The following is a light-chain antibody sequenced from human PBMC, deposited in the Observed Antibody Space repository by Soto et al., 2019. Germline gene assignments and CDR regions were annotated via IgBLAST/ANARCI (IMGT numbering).Light chain of an antibody. CDR3: QQSYSTLGT. Sequence: DIQMTQSPSTLSASVGDRVTITCRASETINNWLAWYQQKPGKAPKLLIYKASTLEGGVPSRFSGSGSGTDFTLTISSLQPEDFATYYCQQSYSTLGTFGQGTKVDIK. CDR2: KAS. CDR1: ETINNW. V-gene: IGKV1-5*03. J-gene: IGKJ1*01.